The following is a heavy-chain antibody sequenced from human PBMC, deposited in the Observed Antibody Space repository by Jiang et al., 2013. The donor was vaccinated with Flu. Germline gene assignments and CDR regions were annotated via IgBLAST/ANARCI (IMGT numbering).Heavy chain of an antibody. V-gene: IGHV3-9*01. Sequence: LLESGGGLVQPGRSLRLSCAASGFTFDDYAMHWVRQAPGKGLEWVSGISWNSGSIGYADSVKGRFTISRDNAKNSLYLQMNSLRAEDTALYYCAKDMGDGYNFQERIPTDFDYWGQGTLVTVSS. J-gene: IGHJ4*02. D-gene: IGHD5-24*01. CDR1: GFTFDDYA. CDR2: ISWNSGSI. CDR3: AKDMGDGYNFQERIPTDFDY.